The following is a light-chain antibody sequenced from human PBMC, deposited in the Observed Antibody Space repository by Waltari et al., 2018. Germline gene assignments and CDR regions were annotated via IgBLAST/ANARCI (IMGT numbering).Light chain of an antibody. Sequence: EIVVTQSPGTLSLFPGESATLSCWASHSVTNTYLAWFQQKPGQAPRLLIYGASTRAAGVPDRFSGSGSGTHFTLTISRLEPEDIAMYYCQQYADSPFTFGPGTKVELK. CDR2: GAS. CDR1: HSVTNTY. V-gene: IGKV3-20*01. J-gene: IGKJ3*01. CDR3: QQYADSPFT.